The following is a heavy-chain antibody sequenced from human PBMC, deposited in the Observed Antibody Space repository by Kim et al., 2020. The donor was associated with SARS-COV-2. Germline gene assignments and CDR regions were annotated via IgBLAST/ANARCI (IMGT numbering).Heavy chain of an antibody. J-gene: IGHJ4*02. CDR1: GYTFANYW. V-gene: IGHV5-51*01. D-gene: IGHD3-16*02. CDR3: ARYPLTSFHFDY. Sequence: GESLKISCKGSGYTFANYWIGWVRQMPGKGLEWMGLIYPGDSDTRYNPSFQGQVTISADKSISTAYLPWNSLKASDTAMYYCARYPLTSFHFDYWGQGTLVTVSS. CDR2: IYPGDSDT.